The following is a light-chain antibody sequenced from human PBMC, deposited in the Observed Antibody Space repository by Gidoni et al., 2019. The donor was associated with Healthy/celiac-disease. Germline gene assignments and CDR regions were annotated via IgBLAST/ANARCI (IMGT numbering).Light chain of an antibody. CDR2: GAS. CDR3: QQYNNWPLP. J-gene: IGKJ1*01. V-gene: IGKV3-15*01. CDR1: QSVSSN. Sequence: EIVMTQPPATLSVSPGERAPLSCRASQSVSSNLAWYQQKPGQAPRLLIYGASTRATGIPARFSGSGSGTEFTLTISSLQSEDFAVYYCQQYNNWPLPFGQGTKVEIK.